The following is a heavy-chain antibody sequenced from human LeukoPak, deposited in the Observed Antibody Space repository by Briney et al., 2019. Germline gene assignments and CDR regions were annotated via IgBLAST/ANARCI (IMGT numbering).Heavy chain of an antibody. CDR3: ARDPGSSAFDS. J-gene: IGHJ4*02. Sequence: GGSLRLSCAASGFTFSSYWMSWVRQTPEKGLEFVANINQDGSVRNYVDSVKGRFTISRDNAEKSLHLQMNSLRADDTAVYYCARDPGSSAFDSWGQGTLVTASS. D-gene: IGHD5/OR15-5a*01. V-gene: IGHV3-7*01. CDR2: INQDGSVR. CDR1: GFTFSSYW.